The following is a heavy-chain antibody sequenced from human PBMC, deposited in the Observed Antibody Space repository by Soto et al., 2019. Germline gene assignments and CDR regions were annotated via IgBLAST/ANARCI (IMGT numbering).Heavy chain of an antibody. V-gene: IGHV3-15*07. Sequence: EVPLMESGGGLVQPGGSLRLSCAASTFIFSNAYINWVRQAPGKGPEWVGRVRSKADGGTTDYAAPVIGRFTISRDNSKNTLYLQMDRLKTEDTAVYYCATTYTGSYSFYFDSWGQGTLVTVSS. J-gene: IGHJ4*02. D-gene: IGHD1-26*01. CDR3: ATTYTGSYSFYFDS. CDR1: TFIFSNAY. CDR2: VRSKADGGTT.